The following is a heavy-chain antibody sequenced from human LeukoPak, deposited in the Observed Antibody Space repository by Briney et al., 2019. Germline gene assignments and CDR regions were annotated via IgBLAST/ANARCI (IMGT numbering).Heavy chain of an antibody. CDR2: ISGSGDNT. CDR1: GFTFSSYG. V-gene: IGHV3-23*01. Sequence: GGSLRLSCAASGFTFSSYGMSWVRQAPGGGLEWVSAISGSGDNTYYADSVKGRFTISRDNSKNTLYLQMNSLRAEDTAVYYCAKGFMIRGVIYFDYWGQGTLVTVSS. CDR3: AKGFMIRGVIYFDY. D-gene: IGHD3-10*01. J-gene: IGHJ4*02.